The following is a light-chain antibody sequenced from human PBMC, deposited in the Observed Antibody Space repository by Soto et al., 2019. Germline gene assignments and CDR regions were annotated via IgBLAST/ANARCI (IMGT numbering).Light chain of an antibody. CDR1: QSVRSS. CDR3: QQRSNWPPIT. Sequence: EIVMTQSPGTRSLSAGERATLFCRASQSVRSSLAWYQQKPGQAPRLFIYDASTRATGIPARFSGIGSGTEFSLPISSLEAPDFAVYYRQQRSNWPPITFCQGTRLEIK. CDR2: DAS. V-gene: IGKV3-11*01. J-gene: IGKJ5*01.